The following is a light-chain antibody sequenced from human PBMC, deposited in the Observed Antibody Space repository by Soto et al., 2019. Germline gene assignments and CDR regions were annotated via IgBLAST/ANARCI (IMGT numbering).Light chain of an antibody. CDR3: NAFTTPTTYD. Sequence: QSVLTQPASVSGSPGQSITISCTGASSDVGGFDHVSWYQQHPGKVPRLLIYDVSSRPSGVSDRFSGSKSGNTASLTISGLQAEDEADYYCNAFTTPTTYDFGTGTKVT. CDR1: SSDVGGFDH. V-gene: IGLV2-14*03. CDR2: DVS. J-gene: IGLJ1*01.